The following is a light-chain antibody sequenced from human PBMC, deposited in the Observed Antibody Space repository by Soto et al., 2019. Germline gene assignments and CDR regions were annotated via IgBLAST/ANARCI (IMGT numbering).Light chain of an antibody. CDR2: AVT. J-gene: IGLJ3*02. Sequence: QSALTQPPSASGSPGQSVTISCTGTSSDVGGYDYVSWYQQEPGKAPKLMIYAVTNRPSGVSHRFSGSKSGNTASLTISGLQAEDDADYYCSSYTSSSTLVFGGGTKLTVL. CDR1: SSDVGGYDY. V-gene: IGLV2-14*01. CDR3: SSYTSSSTLV.